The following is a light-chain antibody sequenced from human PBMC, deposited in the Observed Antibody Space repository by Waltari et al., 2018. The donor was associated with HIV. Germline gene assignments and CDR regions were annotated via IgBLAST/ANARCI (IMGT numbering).Light chain of an antibody. CDR2: GNT. CDR1: NPNIGANYD. V-gene: IGLV1-40*01. CDR3: QSYDSSLSGSEV. J-gene: IGLJ2*01. Sequence: QSVLTQPPSVSGAPGQRVTISCTGNNPNIGANYDVHWYKQLPGTAPKLLIYGNTNRPSGVPGRFSGSKSGTSASLVITGLRAEDEADYYCQSYDSSLSGSEVFGGGTKLSVL.